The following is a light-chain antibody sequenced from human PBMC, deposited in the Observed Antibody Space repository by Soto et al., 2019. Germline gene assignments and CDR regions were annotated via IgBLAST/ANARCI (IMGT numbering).Light chain of an antibody. CDR2: GAS. V-gene: IGKV3-15*01. CDR1: QSVSSN. Sequence: ETVMTQSPATLSLSPGERATLPCRASQSVSSNLAWYQQKPGQAPRLLIYGASTRATGIPARLSGSGSGTEFTLTINSLQSEDSAVYYCQQYNTWPETFSQGTKVDIK. J-gene: IGKJ1*01. CDR3: QQYNTWPET.